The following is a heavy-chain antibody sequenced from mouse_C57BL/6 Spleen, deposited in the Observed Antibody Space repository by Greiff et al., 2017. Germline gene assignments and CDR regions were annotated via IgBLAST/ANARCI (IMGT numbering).Heavy chain of an antibody. Sequence: DVQLVESGGGLVQPGGSLKLSCAASGFTFSDYYMYWVRQTPEKRLEWVAYLSNGGGSTYYPDTVKGRFTISRDNAKNTLYLQMSRLKSEDTAMYYCARLNDYDGGAMDYWGQGTSVTVSS. V-gene: IGHV5-12*01. CDR1: GFTFSDYY. CDR3: ARLNDYDGGAMDY. D-gene: IGHD2-4*01. CDR2: LSNGGGST. J-gene: IGHJ4*01.